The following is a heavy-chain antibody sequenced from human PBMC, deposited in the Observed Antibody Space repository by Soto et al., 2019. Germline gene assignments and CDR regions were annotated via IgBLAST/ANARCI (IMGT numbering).Heavy chain of an antibody. Sequence: SETLSLTCTVSGASISGFYWSWIRKSAGKGLEWIGRIYATGTTDYNPSLKSRVMMSVDTSKKQFSLKLRSVTAADTAVYYCVRDGTRTLRDWFDPWGQGISVTVSS. D-gene: IGHD1-1*01. J-gene: IGHJ5*02. V-gene: IGHV4-4*07. CDR2: IYATGTT. CDR3: VRDGTRTLRDWFDP. CDR1: GASISGFY.